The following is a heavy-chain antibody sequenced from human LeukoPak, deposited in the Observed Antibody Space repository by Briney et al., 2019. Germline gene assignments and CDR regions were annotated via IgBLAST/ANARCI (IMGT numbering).Heavy chain of an antibody. J-gene: IGHJ4*02. V-gene: IGHV1-69*05. CDR2: IIPIFGTV. Sequence: GSSVKVSCKASGGTFSNYGINWVRQAPGQGLEWMGGIIPIFGTVNYAQKFQDRVTITTDESTSTAYMELSSLSSDDTAVYYCAREGRTTPDDYWGQGTLVTVSS. CDR3: AREGRTTPDDY. D-gene: IGHD4-11*01. CDR1: GGTFSNYG.